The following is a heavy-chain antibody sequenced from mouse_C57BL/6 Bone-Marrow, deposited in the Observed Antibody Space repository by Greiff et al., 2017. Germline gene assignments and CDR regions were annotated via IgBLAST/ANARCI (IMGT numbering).Heavy chain of an antibody. CDR2: INPGSGGT. V-gene: IGHV1-54*01. CDR3: ARDYDGTRFAY. CDR1: GYAFTNYL. J-gene: IGHJ3*01. D-gene: IGHD1-1*01. Sequence: QVQLQQSGAELVRPGTSVKVSCKASGYAFTNYLIEWVKQRPGQGLEWIGVINPGSGGTNYNEKFKGKATLTADKFSSTAYMQLSSLTSEDSAVYFCARDYDGTRFAYWGQGTLVTVSA.